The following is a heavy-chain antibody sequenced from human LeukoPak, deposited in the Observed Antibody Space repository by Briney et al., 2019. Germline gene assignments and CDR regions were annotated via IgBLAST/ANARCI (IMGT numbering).Heavy chain of an antibody. D-gene: IGHD2-15*01. Sequence: GGSLRLSCAASGFTFSSYGMHWVRQAPGKGLEWVSYISSSGSTIYYADSVKGRFTISRDNAKNSLYLQMNSLRAEDTAVYYCARGGYCSGGSCYSHAFDIWGQGTMVTVSS. V-gene: IGHV3-48*04. J-gene: IGHJ3*02. CDR1: GFTFSSYG. CDR2: ISSSGSTI. CDR3: ARGGYCSGGSCYSHAFDI.